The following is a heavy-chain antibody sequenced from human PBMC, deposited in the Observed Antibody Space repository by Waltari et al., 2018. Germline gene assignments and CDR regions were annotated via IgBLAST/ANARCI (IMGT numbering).Heavy chain of an antibody. CDR1: GGSISTNYN. CDR2: MQYRGST. V-gene: IGHV4-39*01. CDR3: GRIAFGDEGGYFQY. D-gene: IGHD4-17*01. J-gene: IGHJ1*01. Sequence: QLQLQESGPGLVKPSETLSLTCTVSGGSISTNYNWGWFRQPPGKGLEWMGNMQYRGSTFYNPSLEIRVTISLDTWKNQFSLRLSSVGAADTAVYFCGRIAFGDEGGYFQYWGQGTLVTVSS.